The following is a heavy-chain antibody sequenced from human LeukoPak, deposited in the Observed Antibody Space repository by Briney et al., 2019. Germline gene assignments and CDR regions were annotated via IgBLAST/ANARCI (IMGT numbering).Heavy chain of an antibody. V-gene: IGHV3-48*01. CDR3: ARDLLTSYWYFDL. J-gene: IGHJ2*01. Sequence: GGSLRLSCAASGFTFSSYSMNWVRQAPGKGLEWVSYISSSSSTIYYADSVKGRFTISRDNAKNSLYLQMNSLRAEDTAVYYCARDLLTSYWYFDLWGRGTLVTVSS. CDR2: ISSSSSTI. CDR1: GFTFSSYS.